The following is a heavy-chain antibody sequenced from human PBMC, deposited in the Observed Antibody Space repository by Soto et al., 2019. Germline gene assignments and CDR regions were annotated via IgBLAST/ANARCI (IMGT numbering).Heavy chain of an antibody. CDR1: GFTFSSYG. CDR3: AKDGVPAAILLFLDY. J-gene: IGHJ4*02. D-gene: IGHD2-2*01. CDR2: ISYDGSNK. V-gene: IGHV3-30*18. Sequence: QVQLVESGGGVVQPGRSLRLSCAASGFTFSSYGMHWVRQAPGKGLEWVAVISYDGSNKYYADSVKGRFTISRDNSKNTLYRQMNSLRAEDTAVYYCAKDGVPAAILLFLDYWGQGTLVTVSS.